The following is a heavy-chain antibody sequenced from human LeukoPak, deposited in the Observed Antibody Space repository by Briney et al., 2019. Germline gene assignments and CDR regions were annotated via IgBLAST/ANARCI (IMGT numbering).Heavy chain of an antibody. CDR3: ARDKSTTTTANYFDY. D-gene: IGHD4-11*01. Sequence: ASVKVSCKASGYTFTGYYMHWVRQAPGQGLEWMGIINPSGGSTSYAQKFQGRVTMTRDTSTSTVYMELSSLRSEDTAVYYCARDKSTTTTANYFDYWGQGTLVTVSS. CDR2: INPSGGST. V-gene: IGHV1-46*01. CDR1: GYTFTGYY. J-gene: IGHJ4*02.